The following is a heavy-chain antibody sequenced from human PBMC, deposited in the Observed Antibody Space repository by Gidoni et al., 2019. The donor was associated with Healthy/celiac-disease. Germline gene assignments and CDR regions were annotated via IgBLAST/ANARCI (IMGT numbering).Heavy chain of an antibody. CDR1: GFTFSSYS. Sequence: EVQLVESGGGLVKPGGSLRLSCAASGFTFSSYSMNWVRQAPGKGLEWVSSISSSSSYIYYADSVKGRFTISRDNAKNSLYLQMNSLRAEDTAVYYCARGVTMVRGVIVNYYGMDVWGQGTTVTVSS. J-gene: IGHJ6*02. V-gene: IGHV3-21*01. D-gene: IGHD3-10*01. CDR3: ARGVTMVRGVIVNYYGMDV. CDR2: ISSSSSYI.